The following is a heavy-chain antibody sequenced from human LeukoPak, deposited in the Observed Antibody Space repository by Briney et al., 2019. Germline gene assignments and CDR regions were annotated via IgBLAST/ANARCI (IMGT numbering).Heavy chain of an antibody. D-gene: IGHD1-26*01. CDR1: GFTVSSNY. CDR3: ARHPILGGSYLRGWFDP. V-gene: IGHV3-53*01. Sequence: QPGGSLRLSCAASGFTVSSNYMSWVRQAPGKGLEWVSVIYSGGSTYYADSVKGRFTISRDNSKNTLYLQMNSLRAEDTAVYYCARHPILGGSYLRGWFDPWGQGTLVTVSS. J-gene: IGHJ5*02. CDR2: IYSGGST.